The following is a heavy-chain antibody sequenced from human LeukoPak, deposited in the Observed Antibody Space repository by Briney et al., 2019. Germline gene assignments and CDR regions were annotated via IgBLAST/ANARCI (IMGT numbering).Heavy chain of an antibody. J-gene: IGHJ4*02. CDR1: GFTFNAYN. CDR2: INPKSGGA. V-gene: IGHV1-2*02. Sequence: EASVKVSCKASGFTFNAYNIHWVRQAPGQGLEWMGWINPKSGGANYAQKFQGRVTMTWDTSISTAYMELSRLRSDDTAVCYCAREYILTAYYGDYWGQGTPVTVSS. CDR3: AREYILTAYYGDY. D-gene: IGHD3-9*01.